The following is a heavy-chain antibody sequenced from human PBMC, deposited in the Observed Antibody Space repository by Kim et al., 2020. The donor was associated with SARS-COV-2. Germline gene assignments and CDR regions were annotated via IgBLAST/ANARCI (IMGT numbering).Heavy chain of an antibody. CDR1: GGSISSYY. V-gene: IGHV4-59*01. J-gene: IGHJ4*02. CDR3: ARVSSGWYVNY. D-gene: IGHD6-19*01. Sequence: SETLSLTCTVSGGSISSYYWSWIRQPPGKGLEWIGYIYYSGSTNYNPSLTSRVTIAVDTSKNQFSLKLSSVTAADTAVYYCARVSSGWYVNYWGQGTLVTVSS. CDR2: IYYSGST.